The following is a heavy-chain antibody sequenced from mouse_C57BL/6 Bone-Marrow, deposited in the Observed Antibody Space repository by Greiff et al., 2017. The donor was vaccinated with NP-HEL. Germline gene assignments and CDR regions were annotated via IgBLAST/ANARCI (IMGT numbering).Heavy chain of an antibody. CDR2: IYPRSGNT. CDR1: GYTFTSYG. CDR3: ARWDWGYCYFDV. D-gene: IGHD4-1*01. Sequence: QVQLQQSGAELARPGASVKLSCKASGYTFTSYGISWVKQRTGQGLEWIGEIYPRSGNTYYNEKFKGKATLTADKSSSTAYMELRSLTSDDSAVYFCARWDWGYCYFDVWGTGTTVTVSS. V-gene: IGHV1-81*01. J-gene: IGHJ1*03.